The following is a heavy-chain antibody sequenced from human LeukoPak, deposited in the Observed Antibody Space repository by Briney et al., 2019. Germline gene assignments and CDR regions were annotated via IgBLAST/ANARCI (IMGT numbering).Heavy chain of an antibody. CDR2: IYYSGST. CDR3: ARGENWFDP. J-gene: IGHJ5*02. Sequence: SETLSLTCTVSGGSISSYYWSWIRQPPGKGLEWIGYIYYSGSTNYNPSLKSRVTISVDTSKNQFSLKLSSVTAADTAVYYCARGENWFDPWGQGTLVTVSS. V-gene: IGHV4-59*12. CDR1: GGSISSYY.